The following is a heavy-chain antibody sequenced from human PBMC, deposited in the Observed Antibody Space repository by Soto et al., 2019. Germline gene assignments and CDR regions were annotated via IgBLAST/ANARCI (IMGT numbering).Heavy chain of an antibody. CDR2: ISYDGSNK. V-gene: IGHV3-30*18. CDR3: AKDIRSPLRFLDGRYYYGMDV. Sequence: GGSLRLSCAASGFTFSSYGMHWVRQAPGKGLEWVAVISYDGSNKYYADSVKGRFTISRDNSKNSLYLQMNSLRAEDTALYYCAKDIRSPLRFLDGRYYYGMDVWGQGTTVTVSS. CDR1: GFTFSSYG. J-gene: IGHJ6*02. D-gene: IGHD3-3*01.